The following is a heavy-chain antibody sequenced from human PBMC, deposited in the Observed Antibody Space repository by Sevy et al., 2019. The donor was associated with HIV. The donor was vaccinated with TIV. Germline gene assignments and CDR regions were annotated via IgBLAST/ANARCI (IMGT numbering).Heavy chain of an antibody. CDR2: IRYDGSDK. D-gene: IGHD6-13*01. Sequence: GGSLRLSCAASGFTFSNYGMHWVRQVPGKGLEWVTFIRYDGSDKYYAASVKGRFTISRDDSKNTLYLQMDSLTPDDTAIYYCAKDLAGPGRRYFDYWGQGTLVTVSS. J-gene: IGHJ4*02. CDR1: GFTFSNYG. V-gene: IGHV3-30*02. CDR3: AKDLAGPGRRYFDY.